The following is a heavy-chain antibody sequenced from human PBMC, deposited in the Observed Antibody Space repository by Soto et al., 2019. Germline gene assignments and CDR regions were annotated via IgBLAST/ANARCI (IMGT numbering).Heavy chain of an antibody. D-gene: IGHD6-13*01. V-gene: IGHV4-31*03. Sequence: TLSLTCTVSGGSISSGGYYWSWIRQHPGKGLEWIGYIYYSGSTYYNPSLKSRVTISVDTSKNQFSLKLSSVTAADTAVYYCARTAAGDAFDIWGQGTMVTVSS. CDR2: IYYSGST. CDR3: ARTAAGDAFDI. CDR1: GGSISSGGYY. J-gene: IGHJ3*02.